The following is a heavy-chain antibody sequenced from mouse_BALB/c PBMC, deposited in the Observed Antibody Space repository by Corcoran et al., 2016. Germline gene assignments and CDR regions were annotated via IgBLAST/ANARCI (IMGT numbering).Heavy chain of an antibody. CDR2: ISYDGSN. J-gene: IGHJ4*01. V-gene: IGHV3-6*02. CDR3: ARDNPITTPMDY. D-gene: IGHD1-1*01. CDR1: GYSITSGYY. Sequence: DVQLQESGPGLVKPSQSLSLTCSVTGYSITSGYYWNWIRQFPGNKLEWMGYISYDGSNNYNPSLKNRISITRDTSKNQFFLKLNSVTTEDTATYYCARDNPITTPMDYWGQGTSVTVSS.